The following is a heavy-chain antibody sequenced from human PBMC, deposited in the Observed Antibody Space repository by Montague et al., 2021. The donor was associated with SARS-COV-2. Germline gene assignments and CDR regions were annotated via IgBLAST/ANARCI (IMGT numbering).Heavy chain of an antibody. Sequence: SETLSLTCTVSGGSISSSSYYWGWIRQPPGKGLEWIGSIYYSGSTYYNPSLKSRVTISVDTSKNQFSLKLSSVTAADTAVYYCARQEYYYDSSGYGRMDLFDPWGQGTLVTVSS. CDR3: ARQEYYYDSSGYGRMDLFDP. CDR1: GGSISSSSYY. V-gene: IGHV4-39*01. D-gene: IGHD3-22*01. CDR2: IYYSGST. J-gene: IGHJ5*02.